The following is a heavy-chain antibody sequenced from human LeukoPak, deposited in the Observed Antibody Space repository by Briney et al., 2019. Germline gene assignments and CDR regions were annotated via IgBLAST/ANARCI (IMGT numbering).Heavy chain of an antibody. D-gene: IGHD6-19*01. Sequence: GASVKVSCKASGYTFTGYYMHWVRQAPGQGLEWMGWINPNSGGTNYAQKFQGRVTMTRDTSISTAYMELSRLRSDDTAVYYCARTYSSGWAPYYFDYWGQGTLVTVSS. CDR3: ARTYSSGWAPYYFDY. J-gene: IGHJ4*02. V-gene: IGHV1-2*02. CDR2: INPNSGGT. CDR1: GYTFTGYY.